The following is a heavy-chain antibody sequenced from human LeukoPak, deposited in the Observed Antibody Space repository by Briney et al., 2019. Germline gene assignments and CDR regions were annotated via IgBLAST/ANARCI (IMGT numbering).Heavy chain of an antibody. J-gene: IGHJ4*02. D-gene: IGHD3-22*01. CDR2: IYHSGST. CDR1: GYSISSGYY. V-gene: IGHV4-38-2*02. Sequence: SETLSLTCTVSGYSISSGYYWGWIRQPPGKGLEWIGSIYHSGSTYYNPSLMSRVTISVDTSKNQFSLHLSSVTAADTAVYYCARAPHFFDTSGSRYYFDSWGQGALVTVSS. CDR3: ARAPHFFDTSGSRYYFDS.